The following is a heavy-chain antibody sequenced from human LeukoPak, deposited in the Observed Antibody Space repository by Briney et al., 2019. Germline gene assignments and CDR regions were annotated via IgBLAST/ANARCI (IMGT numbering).Heavy chain of an antibody. CDR3: ARDSPFGYC. D-gene: IGHD3-10*01. Sequence: GGSLRLSCEGSGFTFGNHYMSWIRQAPGKGLEWVANIKQDGSEKNYVDSVKGRFTISRDNAKNSLYLQMNSLRAEDTAVYYCARDSPFGYCWGQGTLVTVSS. V-gene: IGHV3-7*01. J-gene: IGHJ4*02. CDR1: GFTFGNHY. CDR2: IKQDGSEK.